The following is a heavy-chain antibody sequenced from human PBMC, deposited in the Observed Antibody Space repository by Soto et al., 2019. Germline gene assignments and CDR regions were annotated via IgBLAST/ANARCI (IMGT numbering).Heavy chain of an antibody. CDR2: ISGSGNYT. V-gene: IGHV3-21*01. D-gene: IGHD4-4*01. CDR3: AREGINNYNEYYFDS. Sequence: PGGSLRLSCAASGFTFSTYCMNWVRQSPGKGLEWVSSISGSGNYTHYADFLRGRFTISRDNAKTSLYLQMNSLRAEDTAVYYCAREGINNYNEYYFDSWGQGTVVTAPQ. J-gene: IGHJ4*02. CDR1: GFTFSTYC.